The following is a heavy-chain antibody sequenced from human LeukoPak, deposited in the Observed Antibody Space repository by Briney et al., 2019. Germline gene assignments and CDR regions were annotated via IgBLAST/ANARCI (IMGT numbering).Heavy chain of an antibody. CDR2: ISAYNGNT. Sequence: ASVKVSCTASGYTFTSFGISWVRQAPGQGPEWEGWISAYNGNTNYVQNLQGRVTMTTDTSTNTAYMELRSLRSDDTAVYYCARDLGEDTTMIFFDYWGQGTPVTVSS. J-gene: IGHJ4*02. D-gene: IGHD5-18*01. CDR1: GYTFTSFG. V-gene: IGHV1-18*01. CDR3: ARDLGEDTTMIFFDY.